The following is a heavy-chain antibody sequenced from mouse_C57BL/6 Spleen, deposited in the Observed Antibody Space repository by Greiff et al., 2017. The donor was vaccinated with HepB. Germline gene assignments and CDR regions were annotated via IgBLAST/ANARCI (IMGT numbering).Heavy chain of an antibody. D-gene: IGHD2-12*01. Sequence: EESGPGLVKPSQSLSLTCSVTGYSITSGYYWNWIRQFPGNKLEWMGYISYDGSNNYNPSLKNRISITRDTSKNQFFLKLNSVTTEDTATYYCAKVYAPYYYAMDYWGQGTSVTVSS. CDR3: AKVYAPYYYAMDY. V-gene: IGHV3-6*01. CDR2: ISYDGSN. J-gene: IGHJ4*01. CDR1: GYSITSGYY.